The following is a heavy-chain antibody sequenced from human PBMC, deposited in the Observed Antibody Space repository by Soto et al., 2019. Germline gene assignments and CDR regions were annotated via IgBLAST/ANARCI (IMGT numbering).Heavy chain of an antibody. CDR1: GGTFSSYA. Sequence: SVKVSCKASGGTFSSYAISWVRQAPGQGLEWMGGIIPIFGTANYAQKFQGRVTITADESTSTAYMELSSLRSEDTAVYYCARGLNSGSPFDYWGQGTLVTVSS. V-gene: IGHV1-69*13. J-gene: IGHJ4*02. CDR2: IIPIFGTA. CDR3: ARGLNSGSPFDY. D-gene: IGHD6-19*01.